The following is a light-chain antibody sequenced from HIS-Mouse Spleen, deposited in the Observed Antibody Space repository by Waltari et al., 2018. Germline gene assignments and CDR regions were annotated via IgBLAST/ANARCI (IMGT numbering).Light chain of an antibody. CDR3: QAWDSSTAV. Sequence: SYELTQPPSVSVSPGQPASIPSSGDNWGDKYACWYQQKPGQSPVLVIYQDSKRPSGIPERFSGSNSGNTATLTISGTQAMDEADYYCQAWDSSTAVFGGGTKLTVL. V-gene: IGLV3-1*01. CDR1: NWGDKY. J-gene: IGLJ2*01. CDR2: QDS.